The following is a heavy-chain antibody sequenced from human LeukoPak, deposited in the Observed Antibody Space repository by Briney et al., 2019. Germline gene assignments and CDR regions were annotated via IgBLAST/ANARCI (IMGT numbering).Heavy chain of an antibody. Sequence: PSETLSLTCAVSGGSISSGGYYWSWIRQHPGKGLEWIGYIYYSGSTYYNPSLKSRVTISVDTSKNQFSLKLSSVTAADTAVYYCAREAEVDIVVVTDAFDIWGQGTMVTVSS. CDR3: AREAEVDIVVVTDAFDI. D-gene: IGHD2-21*02. CDR1: GGSISSGGYY. J-gene: IGHJ3*02. V-gene: IGHV4-31*11. CDR2: IYYSGST.